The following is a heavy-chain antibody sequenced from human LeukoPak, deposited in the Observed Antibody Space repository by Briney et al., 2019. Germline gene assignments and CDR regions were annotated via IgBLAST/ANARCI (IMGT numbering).Heavy chain of an antibody. CDR2: IDGSGDRT. V-gene: IGHV3-23*01. CDR3: AKTLVPPAHLDSNFYFYGMDV. Sequence: GGSLRLSCAASGFTFINFAMTWVRQSPGKGLEWVSFIDGSGDRTSYADSVKGRFTISRDSSKNTLSLQMNSLRVEDAAVYYCAKTLVPPAHLDSNFYFYGMDVWGEGTAVTVSS. J-gene: IGHJ6*04. CDR1: GFTFINFA. D-gene: IGHD4/OR15-4a*01.